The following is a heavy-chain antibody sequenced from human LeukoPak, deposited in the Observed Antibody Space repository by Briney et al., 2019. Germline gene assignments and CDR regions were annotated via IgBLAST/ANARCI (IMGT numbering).Heavy chain of an antibody. J-gene: IGHJ5*02. Sequence: SETLSLTCAVYGGSFSGYYWSWIRQPPGKGLEWIGEINHSGSTNYNPSLKSRVTISVDTSKNQFSLKLSSVTAADTAVYYCARSEDYVWGSYRPRRRCFDPWGQGTLVTVSS. D-gene: IGHD3-16*02. CDR2: INHSGST. CDR3: ARSEDYVWGSYRPRRRCFDP. CDR1: GGSFSGYY. V-gene: IGHV4-34*01.